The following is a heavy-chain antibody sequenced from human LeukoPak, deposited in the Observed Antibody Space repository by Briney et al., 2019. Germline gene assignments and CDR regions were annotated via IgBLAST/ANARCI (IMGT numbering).Heavy chain of an antibody. CDR1: GFTFSTYW. V-gene: IGHV3-74*01. J-gene: IGHJ3*02. CDR3: ARSWYRSFDI. CDR2: INSDGSST. D-gene: IGHD1-1*01. Sequence: PGGSLRLSCAASGFTFSTYWMHGVRQAPGKGLVWVSRINSDGSSTSYADSVKGRFTVSRDNAKNTLYLQMNSLRAEDTAVYYCARSWYRSFDIWGQGTMVTVSS.